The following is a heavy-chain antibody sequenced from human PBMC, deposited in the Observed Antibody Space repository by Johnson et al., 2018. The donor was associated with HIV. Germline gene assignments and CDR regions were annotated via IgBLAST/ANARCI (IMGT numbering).Heavy chain of an antibody. J-gene: IGHJ3*02. CDR3: AKDRVAAAGHDAFDI. V-gene: IGHV3-15*01. CDR1: GFTFSNAW. CDR2: IKSKTDGGTT. D-gene: IGHD6-13*01. Sequence: MLLVESGGGLVKPGGSLRLSCAASGFTFSNAWMSWVRQAPGKGLEWVGRIKSKTDGGTTDYAAPVNGRFTISRDDSKNTLYLQMNSLRAEDTAVYYCAKDRVAAAGHDAFDIWGQGTMVTVSS.